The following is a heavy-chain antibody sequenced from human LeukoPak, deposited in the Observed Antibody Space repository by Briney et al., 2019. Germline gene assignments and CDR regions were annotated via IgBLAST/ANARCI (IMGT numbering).Heavy chain of an antibody. V-gene: IGHV3-7*03. Sequence: GGSLRLSCAASGFTFSSYWMTWVRQAPGKGLEWVANIKQDGSEKYYVDSVKGRFIISRDNAKNSLYLQINSLRVEDTAVYYCAREAHFMVRGVIIRRDGLDVWGKGTTVTVSS. CDR3: AREAHFMVRGVIIRRDGLDV. CDR1: GFTFSSYW. D-gene: IGHD3-10*01. CDR2: IKQDGSEK. J-gene: IGHJ6*04.